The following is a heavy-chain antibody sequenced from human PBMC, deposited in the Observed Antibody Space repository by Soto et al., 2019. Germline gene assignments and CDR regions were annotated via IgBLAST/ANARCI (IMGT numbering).Heavy chain of an antibody. V-gene: IGHV3-23*01. CDR1: GFTFSYYG. CDR3: AGDSGFLEVGDSDDS. D-gene: IGHD1-26*01. J-gene: IGHJ5*01. CDR2: IGRRGDAT. Sequence: EVQLLESGGGLVQPGGSLRLSCEASGFTFSYYGLTWVRQAPGRGLEWVSSIGRRGDATFYADSVRGRFSISRDNSKKTVPRQLDSLRGEDTARYYCAGDSGFLEVGDSDDSWGHGTQVTVSS.